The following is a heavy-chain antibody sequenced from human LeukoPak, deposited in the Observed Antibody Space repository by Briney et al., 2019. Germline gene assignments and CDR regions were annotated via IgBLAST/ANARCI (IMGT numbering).Heavy chain of an antibody. V-gene: IGHV1-18*01. CDR1: GYTFINYG. J-gene: IGHJ4*02. CDR2: ISAYNGNT. D-gene: IGHD2-15*01. CDR3: ARDGGYLGYCSGGSCQDY. Sequence: GASVKVSCKASGYTFINYGITWVRQAAGQGLEWIGWISAYNGNTNYAQKLQGRVTMTTDTSTSTAYMELRSLRSDDTAVYYCARDGGYLGYCSGGSCQDYWGQGTLVTVSS.